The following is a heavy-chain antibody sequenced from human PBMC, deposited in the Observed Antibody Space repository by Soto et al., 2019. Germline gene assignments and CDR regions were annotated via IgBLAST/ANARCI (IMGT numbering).Heavy chain of an antibody. Sequence: PGGSLRLSCAASGFTFSSYSMNWVRQAPGKGLEWVSSISSSSSYIYYADSVKGRFTISRDNAKNSLYLQMNSLRAEDTAVYYCARDRSRGSSYYDFLSGYSNPFDYWGQGTLVTVSS. CDR2: ISSSSSYI. J-gene: IGHJ4*02. CDR1: GFTFSSYS. V-gene: IGHV3-21*01. D-gene: IGHD3-3*01. CDR3: ARDRSRGSSYYDFLSGYSNPFDY.